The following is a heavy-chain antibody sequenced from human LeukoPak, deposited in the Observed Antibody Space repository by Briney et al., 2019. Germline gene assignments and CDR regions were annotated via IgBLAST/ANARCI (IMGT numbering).Heavy chain of an antibody. V-gene: IGHV3-33*06. CDR2: IWYDGSNK. D-gene: IGHD5-24*01. Sequence: RGSLRPSCAASGFTFSSYGMHWVRQAPGKGLEWVAVIWYDGSNKYYADSVKGRFTISRDNSKNTLYLQMNSLRAEDTAVYYCAKDRRWLQSPLDYWGQGTLVTVSS. J-gene: IGHJ4*02. CDR3: AKDRRWLQSPLDY. CDR1: GFTFSSYG.